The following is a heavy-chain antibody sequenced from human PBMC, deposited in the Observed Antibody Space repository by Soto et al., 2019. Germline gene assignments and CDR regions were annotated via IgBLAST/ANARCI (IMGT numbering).Heavy chain of an antibody. V-gene: IGHV3-7*01. D-gene: IGHD2-2*01. CDR3: ARVGREGIVVVPAAIGY. CDR1: GFTFSSYW. CDR2: IKQDGSEK. Sequence: GGSLRLSCAASGFTFSSYWMSWVRQAPGKGLEWVANIKQDGSEKYYVDSVKGRFTISRDNAKNSLYLQMNSLRAEDTAVYYCARVGREGIVVVPAAIGYWGQGTLVTVSS. J-gene: IGHJ4*02.